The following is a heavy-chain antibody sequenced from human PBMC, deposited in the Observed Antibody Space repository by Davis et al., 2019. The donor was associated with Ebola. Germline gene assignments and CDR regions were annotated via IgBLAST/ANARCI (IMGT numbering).Heavy chain of an antibody. CDR1: GFTFSSYA. CDR3: ARDPGYYDILTGYPTYYYYGMDV. CDR2: ISGSGGST. D-gene: IGHD3-9*01. J-gene: IGHJ6*04. Sequence: GGSLRLSCAASGFTFSSYAMSWVRQAPGKGLEWVSAISGSGGSTYYADSVKGRFTISRDNSKNTLYLQMNSLRAEDTAVYYCARDPGYYDILTGYPTYYYYGMDVWGKGTTVTVSS. V-gene: IGHV3-23*01.